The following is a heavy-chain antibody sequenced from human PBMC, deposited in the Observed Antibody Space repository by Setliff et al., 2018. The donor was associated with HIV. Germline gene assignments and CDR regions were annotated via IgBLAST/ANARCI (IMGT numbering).Heavy chain of an antibody. CDR3: VREVVRTLDY. CDR1: GGSFSGYY. V-gene: IGHV3-11*01. CDR2: ISGSGTYI. J-gene: IGHJ4*02. D-gene: IGHD2-15*01. Sequence: LSLTCAVYGGSFSGYYWTWIRQAPGKGLEWLSYISGSGTYIEYADSVKGRFTISRDNAKNSLYLQMNSLTAEDTAVYYCVREVVRTLDYWGQGTLVTVSS.